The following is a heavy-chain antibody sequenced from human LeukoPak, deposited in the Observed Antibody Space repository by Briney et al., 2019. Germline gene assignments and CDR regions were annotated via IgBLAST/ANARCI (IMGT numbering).Heavy chain of an antibody. Sequence: PSETLSLTCAVYGGSFSGYYWSWIRQPPGKGLEWIGEINHSGSTNYNPSLKSRVTISVDTSKNQFSLKLSSVTAADTAVYYCARERSGPLPEGAFDIWGQGTMVTVSS. D-gene: IGHD3-3*01. CDR2: INHSGST. J-gene: IGHJ3*02. CDR3: ARERSGPLPEGAFDI. V-gene: IGHV4-34*01. CDR1: GGSFSGYY.